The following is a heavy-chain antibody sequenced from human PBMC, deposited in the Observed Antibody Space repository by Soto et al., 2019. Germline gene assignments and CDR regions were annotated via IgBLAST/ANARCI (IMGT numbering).Heavy chain of an antibody. CDR3: ARSGDNYNFLDY. CDR2: SSNSGTFT. J-gene: IGHJ4*02. D-gene: IGHD3-3*01. Sequence: PGGSLRLSCEASGFTFSDYYMSWIRQAPGKGLEWIAYSSNSGTFTKYADSVKGRFSISRDNAKNSLYLQINNLSGEDTATYFCARSGDNYNFLDYWGQGTPVTVSS. V-gene: IGHV3-11*06. CDR1: GFTFSDYY.